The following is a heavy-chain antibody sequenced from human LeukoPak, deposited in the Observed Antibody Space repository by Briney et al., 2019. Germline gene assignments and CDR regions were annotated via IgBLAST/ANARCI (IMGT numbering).Heavy chain of an antibody. CDR1: GYTFTSYG. J-gene: IGHJ4*02. V-gene: IGHV1-18*01. CDR2: ISAYNGNT. Sequence: GASVKVSCKASGYTFTSYGISWVRQAPGQGLEWMGWISAYNGNTNYAQKLQGRVTMTTDTSTSTAYMELRSLRSDDTAVYYCARDIAGSTDYDFWSGSHLFHFDYWGQGTLVTVSS. CDR3: ARDIAGSTDYDFWSGSHLFHFDY. D-gene: IGHD3-3*01.